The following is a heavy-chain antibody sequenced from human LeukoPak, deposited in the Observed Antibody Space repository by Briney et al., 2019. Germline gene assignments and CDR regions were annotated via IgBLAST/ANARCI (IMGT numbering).Heavy chain of an antibody. V-gene: IGHV4-39*02. Sequence: SETLSLTCTVSGDSISSSYFYWAWIRQPPGKGLQWIGSIYSSGSAYYNPSLKSRVAISVDTSENQFSLKLSSVTAADTAVYYCARESEDIVATTLLEFDPWGQGTLVTVSS. CDR3: ARESEDIVATTLLEFDP. D-gene: IGHD5-12*01. CDR2: IYSSGSA. J-gene: IGHJ5*02. CDR1: GDSISSSYFY.